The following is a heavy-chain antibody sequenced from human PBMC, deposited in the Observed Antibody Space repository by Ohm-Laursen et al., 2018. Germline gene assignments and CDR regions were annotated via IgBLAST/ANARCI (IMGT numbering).Heavy chain of an antibody. Sequence: GASVKVSCNASGYTFTTYYIHWVRQAPGQGLEWMGIINPFGGRTAYAQNFQGRLTMTRDTSTSTVSMELSSLRSEDTAVYYCARGGAYDYVWGSYPWGYFDYWGQGTLVTVSS. CDR1: GYTFTTYY. J-gene: IGHJ4*02. V-gene: IGHV1-46*01. CDR3: ARGGAYDYVWGSYPWGYFDY. CDR2: INPFGGRT. D-gene: IGHD3-16*02.